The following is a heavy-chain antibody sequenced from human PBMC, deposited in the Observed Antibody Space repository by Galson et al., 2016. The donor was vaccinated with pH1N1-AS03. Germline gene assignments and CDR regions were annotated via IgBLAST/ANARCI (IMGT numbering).Heavy chain of an antibody. CDR2: ISGGGGST. CDR1: GFTFSNYA. Sequence: SLRLSCAASGFTFSNYAMSWVRQAPGKGLEWVSTISGGGGSTYYASSVKGRFTISRDKSENTLYLQMNSLRAADTAVYYCAKGAKEAGGTFDYWGQGNMVTVSS. J-gene: IGHJ4*02. V-gene: IGHV3-23*01. D-gene: IGHD6-13*01. CDR3: AKGAKEAGGTFDY.